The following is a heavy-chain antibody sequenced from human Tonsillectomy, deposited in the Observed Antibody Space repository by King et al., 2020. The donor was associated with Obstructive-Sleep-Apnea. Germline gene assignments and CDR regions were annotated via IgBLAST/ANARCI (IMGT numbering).Heavy chain of an antibody. CDR2: ISYSGST. V-gene: IGHV4-59*01. J-gene: IGHJ4*02. Sequence: QLQESGPGLVKPSETLSFTCTVSGGSINSYYWSWIRQTPGKGLEWIGYISYSGSTNYNPSLKSRVTISVDTSKNQFSLKLSSVTAADTAVYYCARDRVGRDGYNRFDYWGQGTLVTVSS. CDR3: ARDRVGRDGYNRFDY. CDR1: GGSINSYY. D-gene: IGHD5-24*01.